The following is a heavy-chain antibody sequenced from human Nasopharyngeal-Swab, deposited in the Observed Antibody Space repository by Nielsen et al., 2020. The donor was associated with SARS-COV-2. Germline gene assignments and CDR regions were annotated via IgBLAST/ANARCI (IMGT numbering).Heavy chain of an antibody. Sequence: WVRQAPGQGLEWMGGIIPIFGTANYAQKFQGRVTITADEPTSTAYMELSSLRSEDTAVYYCAREGYYGSGSYAPFDYWGQGTLVTVSS. J-gene: IGHJ4*02. CDR3: AREGYYGSGSYAPFDY. CDR2: IIPIFGTA. D-gene: IGHD3-10*01. V-gene: IGHV1-69*01.